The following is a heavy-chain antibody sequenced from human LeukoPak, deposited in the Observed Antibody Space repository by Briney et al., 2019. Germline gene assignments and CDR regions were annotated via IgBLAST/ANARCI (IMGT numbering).Heavy chain of an antibody. CDR1: GFTFSSYW. Sequence: GGSLRLSCAASGFTFSSYWMSWVRQAPGKGLEWVANIKQDGSEKYYVDSVKGRFTISRDNAKNSLYLQMDSLRAEDTAVYYCARCSGSYFSLARYFDYWGQGTLVTVSS. CDR2: IKQDGSEK. D-gene: IGHD1-26*01. CDR3: ARCSGSYFSLARYFDY. V-gene: IGHV3-7*01. J-gene: IGHJ4*02.